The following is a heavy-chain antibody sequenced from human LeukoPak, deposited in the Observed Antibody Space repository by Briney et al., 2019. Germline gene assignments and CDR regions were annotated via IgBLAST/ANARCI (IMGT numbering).Heavy chain of an antibody. J-gene: IGHJ5*02. V-gene: IGHV4-30-4*01. CDR2: IYYSGST. Sequence: SETLSLTCTVSGGSISSGDYYWSWIRQPPGKGLEWIRYIYYSGSTYYNPSLKSRVTISVDTSKNQLSLKLSSVTAADTAVYYCARATYYYGSGSYYSNWFDPWGQGTLVTVSS. D-gene: IGHD3-10*01. CDR1: GGSISSGDYY. CDR3: ARATYYYGSGSYYSNWFDP.